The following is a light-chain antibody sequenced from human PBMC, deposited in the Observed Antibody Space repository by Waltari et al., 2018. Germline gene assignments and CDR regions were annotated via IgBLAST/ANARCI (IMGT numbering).Light chain of an antibody. CDR3: AAWDDSLSTWV. CDR1: SSNIGSHF. V-gene: IGLV1-47*01. Sequence: QSVLTQPPSASGTPGQRVAISCSGSSSNIGSHFVYWYQQLPGTAPELLIYRNKQRPSGVPVRISGSKSGTSASLAVSGLRSEDEADFYCAAWDDSLSTWVFGGGTKLTVL. CDR2: RNK. J-gene: IGLJ3*02.